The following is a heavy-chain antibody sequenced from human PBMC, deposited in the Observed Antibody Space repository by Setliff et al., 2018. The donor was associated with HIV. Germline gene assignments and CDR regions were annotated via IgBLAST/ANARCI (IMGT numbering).Heavy chain of an antibody. CDR3: AKGVQRLRPYYFDS. V-gene: IGHV3-30*02. CDR2: IRYDGSNK. Sequence: PGGSLRLSCAASGFTFSSYGMHWVRQAPGKGLEWVAFIRYDGSNKYYADSVKGRFTISRDNSKNTLYLQMTSLRVEDTAAYYCAKGVQRLRPYYFDSWGQGTLVTVSS. CDR1: GFTFSSYG. J-gene: IGHJ4*02.